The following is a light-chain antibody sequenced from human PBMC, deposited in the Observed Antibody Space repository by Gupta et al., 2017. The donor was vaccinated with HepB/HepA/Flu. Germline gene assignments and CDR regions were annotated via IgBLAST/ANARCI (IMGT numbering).Light chain of an antibody. Sequence: IQLTQSPSSLSASVGDRVTITCQASQDISNYLNWYQQKPGKAPKLLIYDASNLETGVPSRFSGSGSGTDLTFTISSLQPEDFATYYCQQDDNLPWTFGQGTKVELK. J-gene: IGKJ1*01. CDR3: QQDDNLPWT. CDR2: DAS. CDR1: QDISNY. V-gene: IGKV1-33*01.